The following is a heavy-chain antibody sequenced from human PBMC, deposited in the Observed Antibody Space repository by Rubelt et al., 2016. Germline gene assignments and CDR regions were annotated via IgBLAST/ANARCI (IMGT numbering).Heavy chain of an antibody. D-gene: IGHD3-3*02. CDR2: LYHSGST. Sequence: QMQLQESGPGLVKPSGTLSLTCTVSGVSLTRSNWWTWVRQPPGKGLEWMGELYHSGSTYYNPSLKNRVIISVDKSKNQFSLTLNSVTAADTAVYYGCSMFDSWGQGTLVTISS. V-gene: IGHV4-4*02. CDR3: CSMFDS. J-gene: IGHJ4*02. CDR1: GVSLTRSNW.